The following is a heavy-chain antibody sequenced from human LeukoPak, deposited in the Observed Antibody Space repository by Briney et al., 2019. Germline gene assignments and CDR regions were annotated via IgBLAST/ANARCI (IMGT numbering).Heavy chain of an antibody. D-gene: IGHD2-15*01. CDR1: GFTFSSYS. V-gene: IGHV3-21*01. CDR3: ARGYCSGASCYSSPDY. Sequence: GGSLRLSCAASGFTFSSYSMNWVRQAPGKGLEWVSSISSSSSYIYYADSVKGRFTISRDNAKNSLYLQMNSLRAEDTAVYYCARGYCSGASCYSSPDYWGQGTLVTVSS. J-gene: IGHJ4*02. CDR2: ISSSSSYI.